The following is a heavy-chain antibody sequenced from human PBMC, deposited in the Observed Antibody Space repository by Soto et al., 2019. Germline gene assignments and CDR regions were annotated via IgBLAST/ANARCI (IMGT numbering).Heavy chain of an antibody. J-gene: IGHJ6*02. CDR3: ARYKSNYYYGMDV. CDR1: GGSISSYY. CDR2: IYYSGIT. D-gene: IGHD1-20*01. Sequence: QVQLQESGPGLVKPSETLSLTCTVSGGSISSYYWSWIRQPPGKGLEWIGYIYYSGITNYNPSLKSRVTVSXDXTKNQFSLKLSSVTAADTAVYYCARYKSNYYYGMDVWGQGTTVTVSS. V-gene: IGHV4-59*01.